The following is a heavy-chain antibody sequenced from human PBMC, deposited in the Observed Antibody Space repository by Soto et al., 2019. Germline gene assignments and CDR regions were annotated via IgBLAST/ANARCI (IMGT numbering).Heavy chain of an antibody. CDR3: ARADRTLVTSYGLDV. J-gene: IGHJ6*02. CDR1: GGSFSGFY. CDR2: INHSGTT. D-gene: IGHD2-21*02. V-gene: IGHV4-34*01. Sequence: XETLSLTCAVSGGSFSGFYWTWIRQPPGEGLEWIGEINHSGTTNFNLSLRSRLTISLDSSKKHFSLKLTSMTAADAAVYYCARADRTLVTSYGLDVWGQGNTVTVSS.